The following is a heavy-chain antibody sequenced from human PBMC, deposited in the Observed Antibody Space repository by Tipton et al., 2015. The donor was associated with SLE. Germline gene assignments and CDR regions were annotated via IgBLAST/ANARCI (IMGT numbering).Heavy chain of an antibody. CDR2: IYTSGST. V-gene: IGHV4-4*08. Sequence: TLSLTCTVSGGSISSYYWSWIRQPPGKGLEWIGRIYTSGSTNYNPSLKSRVTISVDTSKNQFSLKLSSVTAADTAVYYCARDPSGSYYPWAFDIWGQGTMVTVSS. CDR1: GGSISSYY. D-gene: IGHD3-10*01. J-gene: IGHJ3*02. CDR3: ARDPSGSYYPWAFDI.